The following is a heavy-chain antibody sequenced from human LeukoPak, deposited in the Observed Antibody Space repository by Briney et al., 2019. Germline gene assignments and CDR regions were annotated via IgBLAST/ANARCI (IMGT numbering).Heavy chain of an antibody. CDR2: INHSGST. CDR1: GGSFSGYY. D-gene: IGHD1-1*01. Sequence: SETLSLTCAVYGGSFSGYYWSWIRQPPGKGLEWIGEINHSGSTNCNPSLKSRVTISVDTSKNQFSLKLSSVTAADTAVYYCARGNWAVRGAKYFDYWGQGTLVTVSS. CDR3: ARGNWAVRGAKYFDY. V-gene: IGHV4-34*01. J-gene: IGHJ4*02.